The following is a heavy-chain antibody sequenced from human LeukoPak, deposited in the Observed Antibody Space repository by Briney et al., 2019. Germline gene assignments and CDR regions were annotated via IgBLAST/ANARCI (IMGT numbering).Heavy chain of an antibody. V-gene: IGHV4-39*01. CDR1: GGSISSSSYY. Sequence: SETLSLTCTVSGGSISSSSYYWGWIRQPPGKGLEWIGSIYYSGSTYYNPSLKSRVTISVDTSKNQFSLKLSSVTAADTAVYYCARLYVDYVANDYWGQGTLVTVSS. CDR3: ARLYVDYVANDY. D-gene: IGHD4-17*01. CDR2: IYYSGST. J-gene: IGHJ4*02.